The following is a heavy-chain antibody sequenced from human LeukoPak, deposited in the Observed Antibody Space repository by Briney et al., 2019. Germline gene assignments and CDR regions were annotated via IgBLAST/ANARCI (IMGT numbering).Heavy chain of an antibody. Sequence: GASVKVSCKASGFTFTSSAVQWVRQARGQRLEWIGWIVVGSGNTNYAQKFQERVTITRDMSISTAYMELSSLRSEDTAVYYCAADAYYYGSGSYTQVDYWGQGTLVTVSS. CDR1: GFTFTSSA. D-gene: IGHD3-10*01. V-gene: IGHV1-58*01. CDR3: AADAYYYGSGSYTQVDY. CDR2: IVVGSGNT. J-gene: IGHJ4*02.